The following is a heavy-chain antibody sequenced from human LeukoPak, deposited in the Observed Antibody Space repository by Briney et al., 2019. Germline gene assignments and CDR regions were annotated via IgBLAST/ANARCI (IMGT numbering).Heavy chain of an antibody. V-gene: IGHV4-59*08. J-gene: IGHJ4*02. D-gene: IGHD3-10*01. CDR1: GGSISSYY. CDR2: IYYSGST. Sequence: SETLSLTCTVSGGSISSYYWSWIRQPPGKGLEWIGYIYYSGSTNYNPSLKSRVTISVDTSKNQFSLKLSSVTAADTAVYYCARLRRGVWSFDYWGRGTLVTVSS. CDR3: ARLRRGVWSFDY.